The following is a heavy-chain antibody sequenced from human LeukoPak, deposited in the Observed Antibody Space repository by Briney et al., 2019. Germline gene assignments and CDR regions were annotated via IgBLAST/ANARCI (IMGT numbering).Heavy chain of an antibody. CDR2: ISSSGSTI. D-gene: IGHD3-10*02. CDR3: AELGITMIGGV. CDR1: EFIVSINY. J-gene: IGHJ6*04. Sequence: GGSLRLSCAASEFIVSINYMTWVRQAPGKGLEWVSYISSSGSTIYYADSVKGRFTISRDNAKNSLYLQMNSLRAEDTAVYYCAELGITMIGGVWGKGTTVTIPS. V-gene: IGHV3-11*04.